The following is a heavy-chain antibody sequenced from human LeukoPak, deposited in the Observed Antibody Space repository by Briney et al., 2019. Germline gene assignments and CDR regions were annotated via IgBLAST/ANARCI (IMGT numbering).Heavy chain of an antibody. V-gene: IGHV1-2*02. CDR2: IKPSNGDT. CDR1: GYNFSGHY. D-gene: IGHD3-22*01. J-gene: IGHJ4*02. Sequence: ASVKVSCKAAGYNFSGHYMHWVRQAPGQGLEWMGWIKPSNGDTKYAQNFQGRVTMTRGTSISTAYMDLNSLRSDDTAVYYCASPPLSSAMFYAHWGQGTLVTVSS. CDR3: ASPPLSSAMFYAH.